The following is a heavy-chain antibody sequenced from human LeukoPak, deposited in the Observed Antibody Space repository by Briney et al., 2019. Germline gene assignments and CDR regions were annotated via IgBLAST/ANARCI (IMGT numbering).Heavy chain of an antibody. CDR3: ARLKLGAYFDL. CDR1: GGSTSSDY. D-gene: IGHD3-16*01. J-gene: IGHJ2*01. V-gene: IGHV4-59*08. Sequence: SETLSLTCTVSGGSTSSDYWSRIRQSPGKGLEWVGYVYNSGDTGKNPSLKSRVTILLDTSKNQCSLKLTSVSAADTAVYYCARLKLGAYFDLWGRGTLVTVSS. CDR2: VYNSGDT.